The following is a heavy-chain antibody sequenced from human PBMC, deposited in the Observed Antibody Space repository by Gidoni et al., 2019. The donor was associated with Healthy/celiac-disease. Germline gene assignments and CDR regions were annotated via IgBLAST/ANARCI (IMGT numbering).Heavy chain of an antibody. CDR2: ISYDGSNK. Sequence: QVQLVESGGGVVQPGRSLRLSCAASGFPFSIYAMHWVRQAPGKGLEWVAVISYDGSNKYYADSVKGRFTISRDNSKNTLYLQMNSLRAEDTAVYYCARAQQKWVRGYFDYWGQGTLVTVSS. CDR3: ARAQQKWVRGYFDY. V-gene: IGHV3-30*04. CDR1: GFPFSIYA. J-gene: IGHJ4*02. D-gene: IGHD3-10*01.